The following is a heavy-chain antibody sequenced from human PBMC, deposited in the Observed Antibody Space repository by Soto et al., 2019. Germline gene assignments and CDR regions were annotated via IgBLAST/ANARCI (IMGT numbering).Heavy chain of an antibody. V-gene: IGHV4-34*01. CDR2: INHSGST. D-gene: IGHD2-8*02. J-gene: IGHJ4*02. CDR3: ARAKITGLFDY. CDR1: GGSFSGYY. Sequence: QVQLQQWGAGLLKPSETLSLTCAVYGGSFSGYYWTWIRQPPGTGLEWIGEINHSGSTNHNPSLNSRVPLSVATSNNQFSLQLTSVTAADPAVYYCARAKITGLFDYWGQGTLVTVSS.